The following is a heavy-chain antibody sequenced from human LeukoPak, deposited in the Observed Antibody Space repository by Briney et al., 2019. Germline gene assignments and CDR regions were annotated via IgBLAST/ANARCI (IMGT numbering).Heavy chain of an antibody. CDR3: ARYSGSYYSFDY. CDR1: GGSISSSTYY. CDR2: IYYSGST. Sequence: SETLSLPCTVSGGSISSSTYYWGWIRQPPGKGLEWIGSIYYSGSTYYNPSLKSRVTISVDTSKNQFSLKLSSVTAADTAVYYCARYSGSYYSFDYWGQGTLVTVSS. J-gene: IGHJ4*02. V-gene: IGHV4-39*01. D-gene: IGHD1-26*01.